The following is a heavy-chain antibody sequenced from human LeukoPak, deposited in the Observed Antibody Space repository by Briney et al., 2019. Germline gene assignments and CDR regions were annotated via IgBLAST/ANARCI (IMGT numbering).Heavy chain of an antibody. V-gene: IGHV4-59*01. CDR2: IYYSGST. CDR3: ARAGDTAMVDY. CDR1: GGSFSGYY. D-gene: IGHD5-18*01. J-gene: IGHJ4*02. Sequence: SETLSLTCAVYGGSFSGYYWSWLRQPPGKGLEWIGYIYYSGSTNYNPSLKSRVTISVDTSKNQFSLKLSSVTAADTAVYYCARAGDTAMVDYWGQGTLVTVSS.